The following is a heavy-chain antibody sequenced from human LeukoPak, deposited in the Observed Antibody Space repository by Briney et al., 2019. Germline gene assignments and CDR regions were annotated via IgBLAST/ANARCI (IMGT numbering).Heavy chain of an antibody. CDR1: GGSFSGYY. CDR3: ARSLGWDAFDI. Sequence: SKTLSLTCAVYGGSFSGYYWSWIRQHPGKGLEWIGYIYYSGSTYYNPSLKSRVTISVDTSKNQFSLKLSSVTAADTAVYYCARSLGWDAFDIWGQGTMVTVSS. D-gene: IGHD7-27*01. V-gene: IGHV4-31*11. J-gene: IGHJ3*02. CDR2: IYYSGST.